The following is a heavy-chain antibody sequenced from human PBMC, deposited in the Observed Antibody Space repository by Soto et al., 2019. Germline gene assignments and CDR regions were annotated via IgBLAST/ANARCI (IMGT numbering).Heavy chain of an antibody. CDR3: ARGTIVLMVYAPGGWFDP. CDR1: GGSFSGYY. CDR2: INHSGST. J-gene: IGHJ5*02. V-gene: IGHV4-34*01. Sequence: LSLTCAVYGGSFSGYYWSWIRQPPGKGLEWIGEINHSGSTNYNPSLKSRVTISVDTSKNQFSLKLSSVTAADTAVYYCARGTIVLMVYAPGGWFDPWGQGTLVTVSS. D-gene: IGHD2-8*01.